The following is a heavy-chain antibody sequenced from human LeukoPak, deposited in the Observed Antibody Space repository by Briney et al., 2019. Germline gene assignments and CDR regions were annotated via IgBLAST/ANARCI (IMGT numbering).Heavy chain of an antibody. CDR3: ARQQWLKHFDY. J-gene: IGHJ4*02. D-gene: IGHD6-19*01. Sequence: ETLPLTCTVSGGSISSYYWSWIRQPPGKGLEWIGYIYYSGSTNYNPSLKSRVTISVDTSKNQFSLKLSSVTAADTAVYYCARQQWLKHFDYWGQGTLVTVSS. CDR1: GGSISSYY. CDR2: IYYSGST. V-gene: IGHV4-59*08.